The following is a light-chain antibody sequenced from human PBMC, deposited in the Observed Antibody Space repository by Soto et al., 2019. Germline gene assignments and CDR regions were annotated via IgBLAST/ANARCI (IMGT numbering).Light chain of an antibody. CDR2: EAS. Sequence: EIVLTQSPATLSLSPGERATLSCRASQSVITYLAWYQQKPGHAPRLLIYEASNRATGIPARFSGSGSGTDFTLTISSLEPEDFAVYYRQQRNIWPPLFTFGPGTKGDVK. CDR1: QSVITY. J-gene: IGKJ3*01. CDR3: QQRNIWPPLFT. V-gene: IGKV3-11*01.